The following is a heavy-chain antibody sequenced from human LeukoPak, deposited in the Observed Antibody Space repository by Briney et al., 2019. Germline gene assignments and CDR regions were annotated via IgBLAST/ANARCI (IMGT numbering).Heavy chain of an antibody. D-gene: IGHD4-11*01. J-gene: IGHJ4*02. Sequence: GGSVRRSGAGSGFTCSSYGRRWVPQGPGKGLEGVSAISGSGGGTYYADSVKGRFIISRDNSKNTLSLQMNSLRAEDTAVYYCAKQIWPTVTIPGRTYFDYWGQGTLLTVSS. V-gene: IGHV3-23*01. CDR3: AKQIWPTVTIPGRTYFDY. CDR1: GFTCSSYG. CDR2: ISGSGGGT.